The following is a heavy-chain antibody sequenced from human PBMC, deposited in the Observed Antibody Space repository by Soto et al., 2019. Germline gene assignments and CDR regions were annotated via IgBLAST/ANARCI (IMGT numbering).Heavy chain of an antibody. Sequence: SLRLSCAASGFTFSSYGMHWVRQAPGKGLEWVAVISYDGSNKYYADSVKGRFTISRDNSKNTLYLQMNSLRAEDTAVYYCAKASFDYWGQGTLVTVSS. CDR3: AKASFDY. CDR1: GFTFSSYG. V-gene: IGHV3-30*18. CDR2: ISYDGSNK. J-gene: IGHJ4*02.